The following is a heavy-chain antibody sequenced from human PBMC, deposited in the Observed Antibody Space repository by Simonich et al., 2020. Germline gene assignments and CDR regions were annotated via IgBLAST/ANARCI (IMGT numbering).Heavy chain of an antibody. CDR3: ARDSSYYAFDI. CDR2: ISSSSSTI. J-gene: IGHJ3*02. CDR1: GFTFSSYS. D-gene: IGHD5-12*01. Sequence: EVQLVESGGGLVQPGGSLRLSCAASGFTFSSYSMNWVRQASGKGLELVSYISSSSSTISYADSVQGRFNSSRDNAKNSLYLQMNSLRAEDTAVYYCARDSSYYAFDIWGQGTMVTVSS. V-gene: IGHV3-48*01.